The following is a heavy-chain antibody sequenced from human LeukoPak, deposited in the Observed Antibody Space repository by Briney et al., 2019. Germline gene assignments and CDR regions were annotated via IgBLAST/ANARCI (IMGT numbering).Heavy chain of an antibody. J-gene: IGHJ4*02. CDR3: ASTQQWLASYY. CDR2: FYNSGST. V-gene: IGHV4-30-4*07. Sequence: SQTLSLTCAVSGGSISCGGYSWSWIRQPPGKGLEWIGSFYNSGSTSYNPSLGSRVTISLDTSKNLFSLKLTSVTAADSAIYYCASTQQWLASYYWGQGTLVTVSS. CDR1: GGSISCGGYS. D-gene: IGHD6-19*01.